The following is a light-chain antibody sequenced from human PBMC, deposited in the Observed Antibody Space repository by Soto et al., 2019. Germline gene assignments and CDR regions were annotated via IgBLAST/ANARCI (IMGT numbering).Light chain of an antibody. CDR2: EVS. Sequence: QSVLTQPASVSGSPGQSLTISCNGTSSDIGGYDFVSWYRQQPGKAPKLLIYEVSHRPSGVSSRFSASKSGSTASLTISGLQADDEGDYYCSSYTISSTTVFGTGTKLTVL. CDR3: SSYTISSTTV. CDR1: SSDIGGYDF. V-gene: IGLV2-14*01. J-gene: IGLJ1*01.